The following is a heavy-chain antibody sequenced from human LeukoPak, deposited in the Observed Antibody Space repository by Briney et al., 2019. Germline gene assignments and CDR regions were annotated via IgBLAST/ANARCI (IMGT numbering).Heavy chain of an antibody. V-gene: IGHV3-74*01. CDR2: INSDGSST. CDR1: GFTFSSYW. J-gene: IGHJ5*02. Sequence: GGSLRLSCAASGFTFSSYWMHWVRQAPGKGLVWVSRINSDGSSTSYADSVKGRFTISRDNAKNTLYLQMNSLRAEDTAVYYCARGVGYCSSTSCYWWFDPWGQGTLVTISS. D-gene: IGHD2-2*01. CDR3: ARGVGYCSSTSCYWWFDP.